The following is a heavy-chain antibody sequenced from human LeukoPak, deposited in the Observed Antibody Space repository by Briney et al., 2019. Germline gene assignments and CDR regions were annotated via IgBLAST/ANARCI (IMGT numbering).Heavy chain of an antibody. Sequence: PSETLSLTCTVSGGSISSYYWSWIRQPPGKGLEWIGYIYYSGSTNYNPSLKSRVTISVDTSKNQFSLKLSSVTAADTAVYYCARGRLITTTIIAPRSYYFDYWGQGTLVTVSS. J-gene: IGHJ4*02. CDR2: IYYSGST. CDR1: GGSISSYY. V-gene: IGHV4-59*12. D-gene: IGHD3-22*01. CDR3: ARGRLITTTIIAPRSYYFDY.